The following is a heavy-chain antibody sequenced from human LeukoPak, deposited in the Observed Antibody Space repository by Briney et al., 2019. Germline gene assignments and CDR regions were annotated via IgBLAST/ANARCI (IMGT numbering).Heavy chain of an antibody. CDR3: ARDGGRSSGSYNFDN. CDR1: GGSISSYY. J-gene: IGHJ4*02. D-gene: IGHD1-26*01. V-gene: IGHV4-4*07. Sequence: SETLSLTCTVSGGSISSYYWSWIRQPAGKGLEWIGRLYTSGSTNYNPSLKSRVTMSVDTSKNQFSLKLSSVTAADTAVYYCARDGGRSSGSYNFDNWGQGTLVTVSS. CDR2: LYTSGST.